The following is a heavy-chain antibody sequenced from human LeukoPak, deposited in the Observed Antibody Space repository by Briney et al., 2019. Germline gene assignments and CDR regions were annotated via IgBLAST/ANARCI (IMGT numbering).Heavy chain of an antibody. CDR3: ARGVRLNQRFDS. J-gene: IGHJ5*01. V-gene: IGHV1-2*02. Sequence: ASVEVSCEPSGYTFTAYYIHWVRQAPGQGLEWMGWINPDSGSTNYAQKFQGMVTMTRDTSITTAFMELNSLRSDDTAVYYCARGVRLNQRFDSWGQGTLVTVSS. CDR2: INPDSGST. CDR1: GYTFTAYY. D-gene: IGHD2-2*01.